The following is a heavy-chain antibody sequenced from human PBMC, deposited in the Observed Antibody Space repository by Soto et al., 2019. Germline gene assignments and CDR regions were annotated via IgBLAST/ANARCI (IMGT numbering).Heavy chain of an antibody. D-gene: IGHD5-12*01. V-gene: IGHV3-30-3*01. Sequence: GGSLRLSCAASGFTFSSYAMHWVRQAPGKGLEWVAVISYDGSNKYYADSVKGRFTISRDNSKNTLYLQMNSLRAEDTAVYYCAFFDSGYAGLIYGGGQGTLVTVSS. J-gene: IGHJ4*02. CDR1: GFTFSSYA. CDR2: ISYDGSNK. CDR3: AFFDSGYAGLIYG.